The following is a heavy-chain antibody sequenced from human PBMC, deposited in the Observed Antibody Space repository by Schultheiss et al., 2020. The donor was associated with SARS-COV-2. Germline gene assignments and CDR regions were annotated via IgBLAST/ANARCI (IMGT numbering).Heavy chain of an antibody. CDR2: INHSGST. CDR1: GGSFSGYY. J-gene: IGHJ4*02. D-gene: IGHD6-13*01. V-gene: IGHV4-34*01. CDR3: ARVRTTYSSSCLDY. Sequence: SETLSLTCAVYGGSFSGYYWSWIRQPPGKGLEWIGEINHSGSTNYNPSLKSRVTISVDTSKNQFSLSLSSVTAADTAVYYCARVRTTYSSSCLDYWGQGTLVTVSS.